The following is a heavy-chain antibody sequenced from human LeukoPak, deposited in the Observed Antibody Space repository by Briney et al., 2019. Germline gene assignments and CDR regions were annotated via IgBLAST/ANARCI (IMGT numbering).Heavy chain of an antibody. V-gene: IGHV3-48*02. Sequence: GGSLRLSCAASGFTFSSYGMNWVRQAPGKGLEWVSYISTSSSTIYYADSVKGRFTISRDNAKNSLYLQMNSLRDEGTAVYYCARRGCLGSCYSGFDYWGQGTLVTVSS. D-gene: IGHD2-15*01. CDR2: ISTSSSTI. CDR1: GFTFSSYG. J-gene: IGHJ4*02. CDR3: ARRGCLGSCYSGFDY.